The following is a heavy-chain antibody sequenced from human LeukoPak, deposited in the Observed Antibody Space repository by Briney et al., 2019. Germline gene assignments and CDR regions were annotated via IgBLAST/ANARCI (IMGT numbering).Heavy chain of an antibody. CDR2: INPSGGST. J-gene: IGHJ5*02. Sequence: ASVKVSCEASGYTFTGYYMHWVRQAPGQGLEWMGIINPSGGSTSYAQKFQGRVTMTRDTSTSTVYMELSSLRSEDTAVYYCARGTSNNWFDPWGQGTLVTVSS. D-gene: IGHD3/OR15-3a*01. CDR3: ARGTSNNWFDP. V-gene: IGHV1-46*01. CDR1: GYTFTGYY.